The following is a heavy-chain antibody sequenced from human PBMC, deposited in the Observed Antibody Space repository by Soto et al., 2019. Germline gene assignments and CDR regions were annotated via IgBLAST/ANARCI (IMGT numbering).Heavy chain of an antibody. D-gene: IGHD6-19*01. J-gene: IGHJ6*04. V-gene: IGHV6-1*01. CDR2: TYYRSKWYN. CDR1: GDSVSSNSAA. Sequence: SQTLSLTCAIFGDSVSSNSAAWNCIRQSPSRGLEWLGRTYYRSKWYNDYAVSVKSRITINPDTSKNQFSLQLNSLTPVDTAVYYCARGVLAVARYYYYGMDVWGKGTTVGVSS. CDR3: ARGVLAVARYYYYGMDV.